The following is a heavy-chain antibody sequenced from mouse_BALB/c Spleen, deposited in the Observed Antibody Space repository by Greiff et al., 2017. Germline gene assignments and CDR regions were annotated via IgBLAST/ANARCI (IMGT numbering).Heavy chain of an antibody. V-gene: IGHV1-54*01. CDR1: GYAFTNYL. J-gene: IGHJ3*01. CDR3: ARDYDYGEGTWFAY. Sequence: VQRVESGAELVRPGTSVKVSCKASGYAFTNYLIEWVKQRPGQGLEWIGVINPGSGGTNYNEKFKGKATLTADKSSSTAYMQLSSLTSDDSAVYFCARDYDYGEGTWFAYWGQGTLVTVSA. CDR2: INPGSGGT. D-gene: IGHD2-4*01.